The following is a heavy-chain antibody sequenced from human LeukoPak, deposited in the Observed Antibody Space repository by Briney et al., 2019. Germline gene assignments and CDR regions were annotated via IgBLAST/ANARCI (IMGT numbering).Heavy chain of an antibody. CDR3: ARVGYCSGDSCYNDY. CDR2: INPSGGST. J-gene: IGHJ4*02. D-gene: IGHD2-15*01. CDR1: GYTFTNYY. Sequence: ASVKVSCKASGYTFTNYYMHWVRQAPGQGLEWMGIINPSGGSTSYAQKFQGRVTMTRDTSTSTVYMELSSLRSEDTAVYYCARVGYCSGDSCYNDYWGQGTLVTVSS. V-gene: IGHV1-46*01.